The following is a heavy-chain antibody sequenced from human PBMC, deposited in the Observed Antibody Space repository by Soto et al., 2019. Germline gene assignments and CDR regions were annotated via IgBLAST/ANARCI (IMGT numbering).Heavy chain of an antibody. D-gene: IGHD4-17*01. J-gene: IGHJ4*02. CDR3: AREIGYCDFSATLVD. Sequence: QVQLVQSGAEVKKPGSSVKVSCKASAGTVSRFLINWVRQAPGQGLEWMGGIIPMFGTTNYARKFQGRVTITADESTSTAYMELSSLRSEDTAMYYCAREIGYCDFSATLVDWGQGTPVTVSS. V-gene: IGHV1-69*01. CDR1: AGTVSRFL. CDR2: IIPMFGTT.